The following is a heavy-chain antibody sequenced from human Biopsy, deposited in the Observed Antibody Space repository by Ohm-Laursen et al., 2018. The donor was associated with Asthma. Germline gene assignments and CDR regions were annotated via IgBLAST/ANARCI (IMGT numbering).Heavy chain of an antibody. CDR1: GFMFRRFG. D-gene: IGHD5-12*01. Sequence: SSLRLSCAASGFMFRRFGMHWVRQAPGKGLEWVAVISYDGNHKFYVDAVKGRFTISRDNSKNTLYLQMNSLRTEDTAVYHCAKRRGYSGHDNDYWGQGTLVIVSS. CDR3: AKRRGYSGHDNDY. CDR2: ISYDGNHK. V-gene: IGHV3-30*18. J-gene: IGHJ4*02.